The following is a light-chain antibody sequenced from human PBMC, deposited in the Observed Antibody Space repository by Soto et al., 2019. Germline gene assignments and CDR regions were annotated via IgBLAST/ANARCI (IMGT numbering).Light chain of an antibody. CDR3: ETWDSNILV. V-gene: IGLV4-60*02. J-gene: IGLJ2*01. CDR1: SGHSSYI. Sequence: QPVLTQSSSASASLGSSVKLTCTLSSGHSSYIIAWHQQQPGKAPRYLMKLGGSGSYNKGSRVPDRFSGSRSGADRYLTISNLQFEDEADYYCETWDSNILVFGGGTKVTVL. CDR2: LGGSGSY.